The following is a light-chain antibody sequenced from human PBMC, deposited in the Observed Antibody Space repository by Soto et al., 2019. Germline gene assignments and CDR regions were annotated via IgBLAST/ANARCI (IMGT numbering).Light chain of an antibody. CDR3: HQYGISPPT. V-gene: IGKV3-11*01. CDR2: DAS. Sequence: EIVLTQSPATLSLSPGERATLSCRASQSVSSYLAWYQQKPGQAPRLLIYDASNRATGIPARFSGSGSGTDFTLTISSLEPEDFAVFYCHQYGISPPTFGPGTKVDIK. CDR1: QSVSSY. J-gene: IGKJ1*01.